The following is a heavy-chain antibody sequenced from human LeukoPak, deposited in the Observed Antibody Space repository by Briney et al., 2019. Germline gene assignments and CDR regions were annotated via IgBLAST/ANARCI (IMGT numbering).Heavy chain of an antibody. CDR2: IMEDGSVQ. D-gene: IGHD2-21*01. CDR3: AKDRVGGALEF. Sequence: PGGSLRLSCEASGFTFSKTWMSWVRQAPGKGLEWVACIMEDGSVQKHVDSVRGRFTISRDNARNSLYLQMNSLRVEDTAVYYCAKDRVGGALEFWGQGTLATVSS. J-gene: IGHJ4*02. CDR1: GFTFSKTW. V-gene: IGHV3-7*04.